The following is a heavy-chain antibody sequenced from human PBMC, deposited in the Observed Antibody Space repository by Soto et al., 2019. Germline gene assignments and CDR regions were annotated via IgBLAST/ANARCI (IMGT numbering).Heavy chain of an antibody. D-gene: IGHD3-22*01. CDR3: ARHYYDSSGYYRSPLGL. V-gene: IGHV4-34*01. J-gene: IGHJ4*02. CDR2: INPSGGT. CDR1: GASFGGFY. Sequence: SETLSLTCAVYGASFGGFYWSWIRQTPGKGLEWIGEINPSGGTNYHSSLKSRVTISIDTSKNHFSLKLSSLTAADTAVYYCARHYYDSSGYYRSPLGLWGQGTPVTVSS.